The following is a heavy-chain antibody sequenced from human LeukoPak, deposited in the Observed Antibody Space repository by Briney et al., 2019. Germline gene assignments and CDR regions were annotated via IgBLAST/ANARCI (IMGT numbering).Heavy chain of an antibody. CDR3: ARQNSGIYRRAYDY. CDR2: ISSNGGST. Sequence: GGSLRLSCAASGVTFSTYAMHWVRQAPGKGLEYVSGISSNGGSTYYANSVKGRFTISRDNSKNTLYLQMGSLRAEDMAVYYCARQNSGIYRRAYDYWGQGTLVTVSS. J-gene: IGHJ4*02. CDR1: GVTFSTYA. D-gene: IGHD1-26*01. V-gene: IGHV3-64*01.